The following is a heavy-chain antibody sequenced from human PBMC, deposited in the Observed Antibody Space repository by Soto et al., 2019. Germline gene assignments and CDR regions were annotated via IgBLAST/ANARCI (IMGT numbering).Heavy chain of an antibody. D-gene: IGHD2-15*01. J-gene: IGHJ4*02. Sequence: QVQLVQSGAEVKMPGSSMKVSCTASGYSFTSYAMHWVRQAPGQRPEWRGWINPAKGYTKYSQKFQGRVTITRDTSASTAYLELSGLTSEDTGVYFCARDQRYCHDGTCYRGGWGQGTLVSVSS. CDR3: ARDQRYCHDGTCYRGG. CDR2: INPAKGYT. V-gene: IGHV1-3*01. CDR1: GYSFTSYA.